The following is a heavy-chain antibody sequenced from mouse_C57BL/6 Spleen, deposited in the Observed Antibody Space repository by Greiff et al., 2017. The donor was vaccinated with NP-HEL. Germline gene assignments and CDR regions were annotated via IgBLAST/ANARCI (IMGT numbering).Heavy chain of an antibody. CDR1: GYTFTSYW. V-gene: IGHV1-69*01. J-gene: IGHJ2*01. D-gene: IGHD1-1*01. CDR3: ARGGLYGSRPYYFDY. Sequence: VQLQQPGAELVMPGASVKLSCKASGYTFTSYWMHWVKQRPGQGLEWIGEIDPSDSYTNYNQKFKGKSTLTVDKSSSTAYMQLSSLTSEDSAVYYCARGGLYGSRPYYFDYWGQGTTLTVSS. CDR2: IDPSDSYT.